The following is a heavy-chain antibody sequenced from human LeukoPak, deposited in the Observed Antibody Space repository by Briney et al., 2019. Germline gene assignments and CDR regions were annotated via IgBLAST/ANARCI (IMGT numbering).Heavy chain of an antibody. CDR1: GGSFSGYA. J-gene: IGHJ4*02. CDR3: ARTPLSSGWYGGDY. CDR2: IIHIFSKA. Sequence: SVKVSCKASGGSFSGYAISWVRQAPGKGLEWMGGIIHIFSKANYEEKLQGRVTITADQSTNTAYMELSSLRYDDTAVYYCARTPLSSGWYGGDYWGQGTLVTVSS. V-gene: IGHV1-69*13. D-gene: IGHD6-19*01.